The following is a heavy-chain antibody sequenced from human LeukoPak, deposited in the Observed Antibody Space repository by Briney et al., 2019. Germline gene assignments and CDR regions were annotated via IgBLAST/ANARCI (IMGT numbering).Heavy chain of an antibody. D-gene: IGHD3-3*01. CDR1: GFTFTTYA. Sequence: GGSLRLSCAASGFTFTTYAMSWVRQAPGKGLEWVANIKQDGSEKYYVDSVKGRFTISRDNAKNSLYLQMNSLRAEDTAVYYCARDPTIFGVVIVPDYWGQGTLVTVSS. CDR3: ARDPTIFGVVIVPDY. J-gene: IGHJ4*02. CDR2: IKQDGSEK. V-gene: IGHV3-7*01.